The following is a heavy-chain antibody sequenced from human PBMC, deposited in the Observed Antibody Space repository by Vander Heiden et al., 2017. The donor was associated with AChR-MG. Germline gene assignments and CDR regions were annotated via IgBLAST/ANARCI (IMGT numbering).Heavy chain of an antibody. D-gene: IGHD6-13*01. CDR1: GFTFSSYS. J-gene: IGHJ4*02. CDR3: TRDMCPSSAWFWNY. V-gene: IGHV3-48*01. CDR2: ISSSTDTI. Sequence: EVQLVESGGDLVQPGGSLRLSCAASGFTFSSYSMNWVRQTPGKGLEWISYISSSTDTIFYADSVKGRFTISRDNAKNSLYLQMNSLRAEDTAVYYCTRDMCPSSAWFWNYWGQGTLVIVSS.